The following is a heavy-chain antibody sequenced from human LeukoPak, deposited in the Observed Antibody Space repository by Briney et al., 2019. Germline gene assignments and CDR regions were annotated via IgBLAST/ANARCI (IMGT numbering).Heavy chain of an antibody. J-gene: IGHJ4*02. CDR2: IYYSGST. Sequence: SETLSLTCTVSGGSISSYYWSWIRQPPGKGLEWIGYIYYSGSTNYNPSLKSRVTISVDTSKNQFSLKLSSVTAADTAVYYCASPIAAAGIDYWGQGTLVTVSS. D-gene: IGHD6-13*01. CDR1: GGSISSYY. CDR3: ASPIAAAGIDY. V-gene: IGHV4-59*12.